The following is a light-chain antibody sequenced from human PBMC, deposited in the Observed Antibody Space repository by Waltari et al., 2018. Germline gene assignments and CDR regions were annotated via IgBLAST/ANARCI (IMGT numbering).Light chain of an antibody. CDR3: QQYYSTPPT. CDR1: QSVLYSSNNKNY. V-gene: IGKV4-1*01. Sequence: DIVMTQSPDSLAVSLGERATLNCKSSQSVLYSSNNKNYLAWYQQKPGQPPKLLICWASIRESGVPDRFSGSGSGTDFTLTISSLQAEDVAVYYCQQYYSTPPTFGQGTKVEIK. J-gene: IGKJ1*01. CDR2: WAS.